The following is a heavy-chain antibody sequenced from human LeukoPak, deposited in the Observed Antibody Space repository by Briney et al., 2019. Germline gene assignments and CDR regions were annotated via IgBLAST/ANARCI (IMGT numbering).Heavy chain of an antibody. J-gene: IGHJ4*02. D-gene: IGHD2-21*02. V-gene: IGHV4-39*01. Sequence: SETLSLTCTVSGGSISSSSYYWGWIRQPPGKGLEWIGSVSYTGSAYYNPSLKSRVTISVDTSRKQVSLKLSSVTAADTAVYYCARVTVGFDYWGQGALVTVSS. CDR2: VSYTGSA. CDR1: GGSISSSSYY. CDR3: ARVTVGFDY.